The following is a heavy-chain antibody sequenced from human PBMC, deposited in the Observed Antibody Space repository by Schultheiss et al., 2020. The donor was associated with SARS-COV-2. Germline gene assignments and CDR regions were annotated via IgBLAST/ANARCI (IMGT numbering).Heavy chain of an antibody. V-gene: IGHV4-59*01. D-gene: IGHD6-13*01. CDR3: ARVIWDSSSWYYYYYGMDV. CDR1: GGSISSYY. J-gene: IGHJ6*02. Sequence: SETLCLTCTVSGGSISSYYWSWIRQPPGKGLEWIGEIYHSGSTNYNPSLKSRVTISVDTSKNQFSLKLSSVTAADTAVYYCARVIWDSSSWYYYYYGMDVWGQGTTVTVSS. CDR2: IYHSGST.